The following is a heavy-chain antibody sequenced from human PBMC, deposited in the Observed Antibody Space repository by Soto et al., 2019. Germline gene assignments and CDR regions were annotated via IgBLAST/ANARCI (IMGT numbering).Heavy chain of an antibody. Sequence: ASVKVSCKASGYTFSDYYLNCVRQAPGQGLEWMGWINPNSGGTDYAQNFQGRVTLTRDTSISTAYMELSRLRSDDTAVYYCAGCSLIGCDYYYGMDVWGQGTTVTVSS. CDR2: INPNSGGT. D-gene: IGHD5-12*01. V-gene: IGHV1-2*02. J-gene: IGHJ6*02. CDR1: GYTFSDYY. CDR3: AGCSLIGCDYYYGMDV.